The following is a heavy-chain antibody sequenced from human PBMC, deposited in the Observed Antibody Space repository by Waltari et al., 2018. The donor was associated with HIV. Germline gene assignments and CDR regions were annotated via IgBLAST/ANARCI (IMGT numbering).Heavy chain of an antibody. D-gene: IGHD3-22*01. J-gene: IGHJ3*02. CDR2: INPNSGGT. V-gene: IGHV1-2*06. CDR3: ARDGYYYDSSGDAFDI. CDR1: GYTFTGYY. Sequence: QVQLVQSGAEVKKPGASVKVSCKASGYTFTGYYMHWVRQAPGQGLEWMGRINPNSGGTNYAQKFQGRVTMTRDTSISTAYMELSRLRSDDTAVYYCARDGYYYDSSGDAFDIWGQGTMVTVSS.